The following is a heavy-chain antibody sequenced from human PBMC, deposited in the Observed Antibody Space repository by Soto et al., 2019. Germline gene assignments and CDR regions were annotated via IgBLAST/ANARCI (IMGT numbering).Heavy chain of an antibody. Sequence: EVQLVESGGGLVQPGRSLRLSCEVSGFNLGNYAMHWVRHAPGKGLEWVAGINWNSEKVGYAGSVKVRFTISRDNAKNSVYLQMNGLTTEDTARYYCAKDKGGTPYYFDSWGQGILVTVSS. D-gene: IGHD6-25*01. CDR1: GFNLGNYA. V-gene: IGHV3-9*01. CDR2: INWNSEKV. J-gene: IGHJ4*02. CDR3: AKDKGGTPYYFDS.